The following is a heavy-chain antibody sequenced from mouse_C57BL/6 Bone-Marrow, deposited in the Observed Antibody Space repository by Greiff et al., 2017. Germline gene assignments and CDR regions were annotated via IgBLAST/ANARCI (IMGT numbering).Heavy chain of an antibody. V-gene: IGHV5-6*01. CDR3: AREANLLWYWYFDV. Sequence: EVQGVESGGDLVKPGGSLKLSCAASGFTFSSYGMSWVRQTPDRRLEWVASIGSDGSYTYYPDSVKGRFTISRDNAKNTLYLQMSSLKSEDTAMDYCAREANLLWYWYFDVWGTGTTVTVSS. CDR1: GFTFSSYG. J-gene: IGHJ1*03. CDR2: IGSDGSYT. D-gene: IGHD2-1*01.